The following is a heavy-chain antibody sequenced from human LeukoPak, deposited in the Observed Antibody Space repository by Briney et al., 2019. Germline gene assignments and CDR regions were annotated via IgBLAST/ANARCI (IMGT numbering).Heavy chain of an antibody. Sequence: GRSLRLSCAVSGGTFRKYGMHWVRQAPGKGLEWVALISYDGSDKGFADSVKGRFTISRDNSKNTVYLHMNRLRPADTAVYYCAKALGITFADTIVPDYYSMDVWGQGTTVTVSS. V-gene: IGHV3-30*18. CDR2: ISYDGSDK. J-gene: IGHJ6*02. D-gene: IGHD3-10*01. CDR1: GGTFRKYG. CDR3: AKALGITFADTIVPDYYSMDV.